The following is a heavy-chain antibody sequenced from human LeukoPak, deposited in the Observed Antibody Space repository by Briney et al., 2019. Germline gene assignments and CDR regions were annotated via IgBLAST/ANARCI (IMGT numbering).Heavy chain of an antibody. V-gene: IGHV4-39*01. CDR1: GGSISSSSYY. Sequence: SETLSLTCTVSGGSISSSSYYWGWIRQPPGKGLEWIGSIYYSGSTYYNPSLKSRVTISVDTSKNQFSLKLSSVTAADTAVYYCARGDLRILIGYWGQGTLVTVSS. CDR3: ARGDLRILIGY. D-gene: IGHD3-3*01. J-gene: IGHJ4*02. CDR2: IYYSGST.